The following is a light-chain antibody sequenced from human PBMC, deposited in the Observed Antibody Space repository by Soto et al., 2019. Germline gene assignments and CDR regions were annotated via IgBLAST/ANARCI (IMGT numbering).Light chain of an antibody. CDR1: ESVSTF. J-gene: IGKJ1*01. V-gene: IGKV3-11*01. CDR2: EAS. Sequence: EIVLTQSPATLSLSPGEGATLSCRASESVSTFLAWYQQKPGQAPRLLIYEASSRATGIPARFSGGGSGTVFTLTISRLEPEDFAVYYCQQRSNWPWTFGQGTKVEI. CDR3: QQRSNWPWT.